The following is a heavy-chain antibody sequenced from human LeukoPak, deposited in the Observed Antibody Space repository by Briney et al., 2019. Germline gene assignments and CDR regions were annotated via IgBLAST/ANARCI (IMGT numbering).Heavy chain of an antibody. CDR3: AKARLRYFDWSSYYYYGMDV. V-gene: IGHV3-30-3*01. CDR1: GFTFSSYA. Sequence: QPGRSLRLSCAASGFTFSSYAMHWVRQAPGKGLEWVAVISYDGSNKYYADSVKGRFTISRDNSKNTLYLQMNSLRAEDTAVYYCAKARLRYFDWSSYYYYGMDVWGQGTTVAVSS. J-gene: IGHJ6*02. D-gene: IGHD3-9*01. CDR2: ISYDGSNK.